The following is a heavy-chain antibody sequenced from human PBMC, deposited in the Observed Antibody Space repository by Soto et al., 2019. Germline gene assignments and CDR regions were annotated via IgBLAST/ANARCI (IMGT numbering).Heavy chain of an antibody. CDR1: GGSISSSNW. V-gene: IGHV4-4*02. CDR3: ASGDETHARGFDY. J-gene: IGHJ4*02. D-gene: IGHD2-8*01. Sequence: PSETLSLTCAVSGGSISSSNWWSWVRQPPGKGLEWIGEIYHSGSTNYNPSLKSRVTISVDKSKNQFSLKLSSVTAADTAVYYCASGDETHARGFDYWGQGTLVTVSS. CDR2: IYHSGST.